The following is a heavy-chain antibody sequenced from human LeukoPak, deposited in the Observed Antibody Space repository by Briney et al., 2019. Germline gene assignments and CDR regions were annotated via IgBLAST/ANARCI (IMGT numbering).Heavy chain of an antibody. CDR1: GYTFTSYG. Sequence: ASAKASCQASGYTFTSYGISWVRQAPGQGLEWMGWISAYNGNTNYAQKLQGRVTMTTDTSTSTAYMELRSLRSDDTAVYYCARIAVAGSFDYWGQGTLVTVSS. CDR2: ISAYNGNT. J-gene: IGHJ4*02. D-gene: IGHD6-19*01. CDR3: ARIAVAGSFDY. V-gene: IGHV1-18*01.